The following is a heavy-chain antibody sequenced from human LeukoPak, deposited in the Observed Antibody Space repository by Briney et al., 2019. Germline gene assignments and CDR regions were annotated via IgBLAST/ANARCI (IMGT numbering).Heavy chain of an antibody. Sequence: GGSLRLSCAASGFTFSTFAMSWVRQAPGKGLEWVSAISGSGTNTEYADSVKGRFTISRDNSKNTLYLQMNSLRAEDTALYYCAKAGPGIAAAVSPFDYWGQGTLVTVSS. D-gene: IGHD6-13*01. J-gene: IGHJ4*02. CDR2: ISGSGTNT. V-gene: IGHV3-23*01. CDR1: GFTFSTFA. CDR3: AKAGPGIAAAVSPFDY.